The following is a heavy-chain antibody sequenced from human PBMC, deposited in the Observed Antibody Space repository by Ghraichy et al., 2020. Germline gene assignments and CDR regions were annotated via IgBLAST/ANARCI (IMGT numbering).Heavy chain of an antibody. D-gene: IGHD6-13*01. J-gene: IGHJ5*02. CDR3: ARGRRSAAWYNFDP. Sequence: SETLSLTCTVSGGSISSYYWSWIRQPPGKGLEWIGYIYYSGSTNYNPSLKSRVTISVDTSKNQFSLKLSSVTAADTALYYCARGRRSAAWYNFDPWGQGTLVTVSS. CDR2: IYYSGST. V-gene: IGHV4-59*01. CDR1: GGSISSYY.